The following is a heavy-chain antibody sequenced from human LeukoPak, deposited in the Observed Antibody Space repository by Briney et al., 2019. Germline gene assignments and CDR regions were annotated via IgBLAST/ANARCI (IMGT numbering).Heavy chain of an antibody. J-gene: IGHJ5*02. V-gene: IGHV4-59*08. CDR3: AKGGSWFDP. CDR2: ISYSGST. CDR1: VGSISSYY. D-gene: IGHD3-16*01. Sequence: PSETLSLTCTVSVGSISSYYWTWIRQPPGKGLEWIGYISYSGSTNYNPSLKSRVTISVDTSKNQVSLKLSSVTAADTAVYYCAKGGSWFDPWGQGTLVTVSS.